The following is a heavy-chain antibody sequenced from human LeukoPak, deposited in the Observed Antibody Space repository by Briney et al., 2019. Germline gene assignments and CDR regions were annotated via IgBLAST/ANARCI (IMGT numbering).Heavy chain of an antibody. CDR3: AATTRDSSSWSENWFDP. D-gene: IGHD6-13*01. CDR2: ISAYNGNT. Sequence: ASVKVSCKAPGYTFTSYGISWVRQAPGQGLEWMGWISAYNGNTNYAQKLQGRVTMTTDTSTSTAYMELRSLRSDDTAVYYCAATTRDSSSWSENWFDPWGQGTLVTVSS. V-gene: IGHV1-18*01. CDR1: GYTFTSYG. J-gene: IGHJ5*02.